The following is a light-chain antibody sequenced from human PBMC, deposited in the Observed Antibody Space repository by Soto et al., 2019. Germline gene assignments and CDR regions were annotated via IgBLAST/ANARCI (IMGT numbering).Light chain of an antibody. V-gene: IGLV2-11*01. CDR3: CSDAGSQTRV. CDR2: DVT. J-gene: IGLJ1*01. CDR1: ISDVGGYNY. Sequence: SRPGSLSASPGQSVTISCTGTISDVGGYNYVSWYQQHPGKAPKLMIYDVTKRPSGVPDRFSGSKSGNTASLTISGLQAEDEADYYCCSDAGSQTRVFATGTKVNVL.